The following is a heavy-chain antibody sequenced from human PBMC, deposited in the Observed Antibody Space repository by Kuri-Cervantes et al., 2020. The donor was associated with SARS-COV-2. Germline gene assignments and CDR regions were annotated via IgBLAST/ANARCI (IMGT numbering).Heavy chain of an antibody. D-gene: IGHD3-3*01. V-gene: IGHV3-48*01. J-gene: IGHJ4*02. CDR2: ISSSGGTI. CDR3: ARVGGNDFWSDYLDY. Sequence: GESLKISCAASGFTFSSYSMHWVRQAPGKGLEWVSYISSSGGTIYYADSVEGRFTVSRDNARNSVHLQMDSLRAADTAVYYCARVGGNDFWSDYLDYWGQGILVTVSS. CDR1: GFTFSSYS.